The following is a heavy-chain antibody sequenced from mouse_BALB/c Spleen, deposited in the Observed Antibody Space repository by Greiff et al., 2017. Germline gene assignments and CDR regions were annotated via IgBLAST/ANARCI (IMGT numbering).Heavy chain of an antibody. Sequence: VKLMESGPGLVAPSQSLSITCTVSGFSLTGYGVNWVRQPPGKGLEWLGMIWGDGSTDYNSALKSRLSISKDNSKSQVFLKMNSLQTDDTARYYCAREGDDYDAWFAYWGQGTLVTVSA. V-gene: IGHV2-6-7*01. J-gene: IGHJ3*01. D-gene: IGHD2-4*01. CDR3: AREGDDYDAWFAY. CDR1: GFSLTGYG. CDR2: IWGDGST.